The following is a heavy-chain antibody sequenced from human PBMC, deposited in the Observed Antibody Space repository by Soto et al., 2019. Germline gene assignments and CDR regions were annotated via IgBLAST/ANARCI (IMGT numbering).Heavy chain of an antibody. CDR2: TYYRSKWYN. CDR1: GDSVSSNSAA. D-gene: IGHD1-26*01. V-gene: IGHV6-1*01. Sequence: SQTLSLTCAISGDSVSSNSAAWIWIRQSPSRGLEWLGRTYYRSKWYNDYAVSVKSRITINPDTSKNQFSLQLNSVTPEDTAVYYCAREESGSVGATSGAFDIWGQGTMVTVSS. J-gene: IGHJ3*02. CDR3: AREESGSVGATSGAFDI.